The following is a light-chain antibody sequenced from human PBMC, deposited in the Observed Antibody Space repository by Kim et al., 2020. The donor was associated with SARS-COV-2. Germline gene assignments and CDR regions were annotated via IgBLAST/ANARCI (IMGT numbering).Light chain of an antibody. Sequence: SYELTQPPSVSVSPGQTASITCSGDKLVDKYACWYQQKPGQSPVLVIYQDSKRPSGIPERFSGSNSGNTATLTISGTQAMDEADYYCQAWDSSTANVVFG. V-gene: IGLV3-1*01. CDR1: KLVDKY. J-gene: IGLJ2*01. CDR3: QAWDSSTANVV. CDR2: QDS.